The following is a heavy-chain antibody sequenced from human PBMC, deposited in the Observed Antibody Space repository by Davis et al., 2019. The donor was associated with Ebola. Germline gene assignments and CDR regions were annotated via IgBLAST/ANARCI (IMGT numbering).Heavy chain of an antibody. CDR2: IYYSGST. CDR1: GGSFSGYY. V-gene: IGHV4-34*01. J-gene: IGHJ4*02. CDR3: ATSGYDPPFDY. D-gene: IGHD5-12*01. Sequence: SETLSLTCAVYGGSFSGYYWGWIRQPPGKGLEWIGGIYYSGSTYYNPSLKSRVTISVDTSKNQFSLKLSSVTAADTAVYYCATSGYDPPFDYWGQGTLVTVSS.